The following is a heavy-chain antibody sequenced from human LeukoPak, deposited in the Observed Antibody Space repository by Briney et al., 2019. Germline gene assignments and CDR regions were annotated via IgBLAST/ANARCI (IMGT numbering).Heavy chain of an antibody. Sequence: GGSLRLSCTASGFTFGDYAMSWVRQAPGKGLEWVGFIRSKAYGGTTEYAASVKGRFTISRDDSKSIAYLQMNSLKTEDTAVYYCTRESDYDILTGYYRYFDYWGQGTLVTVSS. V-gene: IGHV3-49*04. CDR1: GFTFGDYA. D-gene: IGHD3-9*01. CDR3: TRESDYDILTGYYRYFDY. J-gene: IGHJ4*02. CDR2: IRSKAYGGTT.